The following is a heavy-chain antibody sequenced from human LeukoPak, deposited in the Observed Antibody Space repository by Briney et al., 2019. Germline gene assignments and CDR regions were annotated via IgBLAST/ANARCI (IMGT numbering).Heavy chain of an antibody. V-gene: IGHV1-24*01. Sequence: ASVKVSCKVSGYTLTELSMHWVRQAPGKGLEWMGGFDPEDGETIYAQKFQGRVTMTEDTSTDTAYMELSSLRSEDTAVYYCGTLPHDSSGHRTKRWGLFDYWGQGTLVTVSS. CDR2: FDPEDGET. CDR3: GTLPHDSSGHRTKRWGLFDY. D-gene: IGHD3-22*01. CDR1: GYTLTELS. J-gene: IGHJ4*02.